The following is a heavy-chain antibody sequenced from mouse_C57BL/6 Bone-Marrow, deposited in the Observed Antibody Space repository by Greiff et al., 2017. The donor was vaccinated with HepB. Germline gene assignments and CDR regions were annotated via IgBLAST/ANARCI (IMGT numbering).Heavy chain of an antibody. CDR2: ISYDGSN. V-gene: IGHV3-6*01. D-gene: IGHD2-3*01. Sequence: EVKLQESGPGLVQPSQSLSLTCSVTGYSITSGYYWYWIRQFPGTKLEWMGFISYDGSNNYNPSLNNRISITRDTSKNQFFLKLNSVTTEDTATYYCARDRGYSFAYWGQGTLVTVSA. CDR3: ARDRGYSFAY. J-gene: IGHJ3*01. CDR1: GYSITSGYY.